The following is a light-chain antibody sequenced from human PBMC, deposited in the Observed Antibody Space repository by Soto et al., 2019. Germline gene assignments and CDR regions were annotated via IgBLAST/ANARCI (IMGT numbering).Light chain of an antibody. Sequence: EIVMTQSPATLSVSPGERATLSCRASQSVSSNLAWYQQKPGQAPRLLIYGASTRVTGIPARFSGSGSGTEFTLTIGSLQSEDFAVYSCQQYNTWPRSFGGGTK. CDR1: QSVSSN. CDR3: QQYNTWPRS. CDR2: GAS. V-gene: IGKV3-15*01. J-gene: IGKJ4*01.